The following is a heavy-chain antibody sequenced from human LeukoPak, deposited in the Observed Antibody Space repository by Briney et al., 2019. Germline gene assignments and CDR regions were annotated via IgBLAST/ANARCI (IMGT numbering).Heavy chain of an antibody. CDR1: GGSISSGSYY. CDR3: AAGLLWFGEGGYYFDY. D-gene: IGHD3-10*01. V-gene: IGHV4-61*02. CDR2: IYTSGST. J-gene: IGHJ4*02. Sequence: SQTLSLTCTVSGGSISSGSYYWSWIRQPAGKGLEWIGRIYTSGSTNYNPSLKSRVTISVDTSKNQFSLKLSSVTAADTAVYYCAAGLLWFGEGGYYFDYWGQGTLVTVSS.